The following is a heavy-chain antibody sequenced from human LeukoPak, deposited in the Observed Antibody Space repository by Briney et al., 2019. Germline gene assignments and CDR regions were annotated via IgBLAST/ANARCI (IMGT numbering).Heavy chain of an antibody. Sequence: SETLSLTCTVSGGSIISSSYYWGWIRQPPGKGLEWIGSIYYSGSTYYNPSLKSRVTMSVDTSKNHWSLKLSSVTAADTAVYYCARGGIVVVTPMDVWGQGTTVTVSS. J-gene: IGHJ6*02. CDR3: ARGGIVVVTPMDV. D-gene: IGHD2-21*02. V-gene: IGHV4-39*02. CDR1: GGSIISSSYY. CDR2: IYYSGST.